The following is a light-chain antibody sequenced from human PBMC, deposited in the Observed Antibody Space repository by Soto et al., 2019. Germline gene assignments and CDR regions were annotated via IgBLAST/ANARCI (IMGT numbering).Light chain of an antibody. CDR1: QSVSSA. Sequence: ETVMTQSPATLSVSPGERATLSCRASQSVSSALAWYQQKPGLPPRLLIYDASTRATGIPARFSGSGSGTDFTLTISRLEPEDFAVYYCQQYYNWPRTFGQGTKVDIK. V-gene: IGKV3-15*01. CDR3: QQYYNWPRT. CDR2: DAS. J-gene: IGKJ1*01.